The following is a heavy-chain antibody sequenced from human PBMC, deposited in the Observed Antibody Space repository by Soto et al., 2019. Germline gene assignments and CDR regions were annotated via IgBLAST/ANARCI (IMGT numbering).Heavy chain of an antibody. J-gene: IGHJ6*02. CDR2: ISYDGSNK. Sequence: QVQLVESGGGVVQPGRSLRLSCAASGFTFSSYGMHWVRQAPGKGLEWVAVISYDGSNKYYADSVKGRFTISRDNSKNTLYLQMNSLRAEDTAVYYCAKGKTTVTPRVGMDVWGQGTTVTVSS. D-gene: IGHD4-4*01. CDR1: GFTFSSYG. V-gene: IGHV3-30*18. CDR3: AKGKTTVTPRVGMDV.